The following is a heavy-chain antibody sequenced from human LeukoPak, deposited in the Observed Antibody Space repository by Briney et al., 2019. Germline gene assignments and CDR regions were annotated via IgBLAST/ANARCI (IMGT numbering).Heavy chain of an antibody. Sequence: ASVKVSCKVSGYTLTELSMHWVRQAPGKGLEWMGGFDPEDGETIYAQKFQGRVTMTEDTSTDTAYMELSSLRSEDTAVYYCARVRPIAAAGYNWFDPWGQGTLVTVSS. CDR1: GYTLTELS. V-gene: IGHV1-24*01. J-gene: IGHJ5*02. D-gene: IGHD6-13*01. CDR2: FDPEDGET. CDR3: ARVRPIAAAGYNWFDP.